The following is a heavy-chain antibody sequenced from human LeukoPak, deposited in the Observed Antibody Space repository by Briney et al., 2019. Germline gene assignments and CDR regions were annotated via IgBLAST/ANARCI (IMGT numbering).Heavy chain of an antibody. V-gene: IGHV4-39*01. CDR1: GGSISSSSYY. CDR3: ARHVVVVPDAPLDY. Sequence: PSETLSLTCTVSGGSISSSSYYWGWIRQPPGKGLEWIGSIYYSGSTYYNPSLKSRVTISVDTSKNQFSLKLSSVTAADTAVYYFARHVVVVPDAPLDYWGQGTLVTVSS. J-gene: IGHJ4*02. D-gene: IGHD2-2*01. CDR2: IYYSGST.